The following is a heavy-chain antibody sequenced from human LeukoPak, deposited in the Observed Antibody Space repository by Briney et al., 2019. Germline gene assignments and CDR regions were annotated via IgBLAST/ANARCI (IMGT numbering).Heavy chain of an antibody. Sequence: PSETLSLTCTVSGGSISSSSYYWGWIRQPPGKGLEWIGGIYYSGSTYYNPSLKSRVTISVDTSKNQFSLKLSSVTAADTAVYYCARLPNRGYYDSSGYYWAAHDAFDIWGQGTMVTVSS. CDR2: IYYSGST. J-gene: IGHJ3*02. D-gene: IGHD3-22*01. CDR3: ARLPNRGYYDSSGYYWAAHDAFDI. CDR1: GGSISSSSYY. V-gene: IGHV4-39*01.